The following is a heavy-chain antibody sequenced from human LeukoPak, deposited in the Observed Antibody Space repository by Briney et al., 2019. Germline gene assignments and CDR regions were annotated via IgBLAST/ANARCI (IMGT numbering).Heavy chain of an antibody. D-gene: IGHD5-12*01. CDR2: ISDSGDST. V-gene: IGHV3-23*01. CDR1: GFTFSYYA. CDR3: ARVAKADSGGYGKPGDF. J-gene: IGHJ4*02. Sequence: PGGSLRLSCAASGFTFSYYAMSWVRQAPGEGLEWVSFISDSGDSTYYADSVKGRFTISRDNSKNTLYLQMNSLRAEDTALYYCARVAKADSGGYGKPGDFWGQGTLVTVSS.